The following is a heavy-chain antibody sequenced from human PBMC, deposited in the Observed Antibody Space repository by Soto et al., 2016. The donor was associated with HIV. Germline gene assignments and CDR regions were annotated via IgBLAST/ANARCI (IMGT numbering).Heavy chain of an antibody. CDR2: SNPKSGAS. J-gene: IGHJ6*02. Sequence: QVQLVQSAAELKNPGASLKVSCKTSGYTFTDYYILWVRQAPGQGLEWMAWSNPKSGASKSAQRFQGRVTMTRDTSISTAYMELHSLESDDTAVYYCARDRKMTTVTTSGLFGLGVWGQGTTVTVSS. V-gene: IGHV1-2*02. CDR3: ARDRKMTTVTTSGLFGLGV. D-gene: IGHD4-17*01. CDR1: GYTFTDYY.